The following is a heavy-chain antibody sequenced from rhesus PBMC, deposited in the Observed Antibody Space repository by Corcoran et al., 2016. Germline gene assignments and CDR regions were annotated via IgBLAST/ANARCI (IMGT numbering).Heavy chain of an antibody. D-gene: IGHD6-19*01. J-gene: IGHJ4*01. CDR3: ASGPANFDY. Sequence: QVQLQESGPGLVKPSETLSLTCAVSGGSVSSSNWWSWIRQPPWKGLECIVYISGSSGSTYYNPSRKSRVTISTDTSKNQFSLRLSSVTAADTAVYYCASGPANFDYWGQGVLVTVSS. CDR1: GGSVSSSNW. V-gene: IGHV4-65*01. CDR2: ISGSSGST.